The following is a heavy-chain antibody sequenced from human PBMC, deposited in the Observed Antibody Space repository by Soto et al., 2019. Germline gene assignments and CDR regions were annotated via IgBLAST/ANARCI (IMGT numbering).Heavy chain of an antibody. D-gene: IGHD1-1*01. Sequence: GASVQFYCKASGYTFTSYGITWVRPAPGQGLEWMGWISVYNGNTNYAQRLQGRVTMTTDTSTTTAYMELRSLRSDDTAVYYCARGQKLFQDGRFDYWGQGTLVTVSS. CDR2: ISVYNGNT. CDR1: GYTFTSYG. V-gene: IGHV1-18*01. J-gene: IGHJ4*02. CDR3: ARGQKLFQDGRFDY.